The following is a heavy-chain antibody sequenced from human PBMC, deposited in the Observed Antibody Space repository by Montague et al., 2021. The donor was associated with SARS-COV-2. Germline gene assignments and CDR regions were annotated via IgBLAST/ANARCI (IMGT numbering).Heavy chain of an antibody. Sequence: LRLSLSASGFTFSSYAMHWVRQAPGKGLEWVAVISYDGSNKYYADSVKGRFTISRDNSKNTLYLQMNSLRAEDTAVYYCARDNYDYVWGSYRYIYWGQGTLATVSS. CDR2: ISYDGSNK. D-gene: IGHD3-16*02. J-gene: IGHJ4*02. V-gene: IGHV3-30*04. CDR3: ARDNYDYVWGSYRYIY. CDR1: GFTFSSYA.